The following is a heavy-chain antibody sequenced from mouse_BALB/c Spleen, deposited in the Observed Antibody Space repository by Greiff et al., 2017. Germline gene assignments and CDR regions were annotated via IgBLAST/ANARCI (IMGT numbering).Heavy chain of an antibody. CDR1: GFTFSSYW. CDR3: THGNYDAMDY. Sequence: EVQLVESGGGLVQPGGSMKLSCVASGFTFSSYWMSWVRQSPEKGLEWVAEIRLKSDNYATHYAESVKGKFTISRDDSKSRLYLQMNSLRAEDTGIYYCTHGNYDAMDYWGQGTSVTVSS. CDR2: IRLKSDNYAT. D-gene: IGHD2-1*01. J-gene: IGHJ4*01. V-gene: IGHV6-6*02.